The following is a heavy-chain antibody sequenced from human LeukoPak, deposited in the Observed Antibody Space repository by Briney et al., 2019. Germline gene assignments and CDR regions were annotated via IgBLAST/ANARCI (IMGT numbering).Heavy chain of an antibody. Sequence: PGGSLRLSYAASGFTFRKYAMSGLRQAPGKGLEWVSAVSGSGDSTYYAGSVKGRFTISRDNSKSTVYLQMNSLRAEDTAVYYCAKFWDFGDYAIDNWGQGTLVTVSS. J-gene: IGHJ4*02. V-gene: IGHV3-23*01. CDR3: AKFWDFGDYAIDN. CDR2: VSGSGDST. CDR1: GFTFRKYA. D-gene: IGHD4-17*01.